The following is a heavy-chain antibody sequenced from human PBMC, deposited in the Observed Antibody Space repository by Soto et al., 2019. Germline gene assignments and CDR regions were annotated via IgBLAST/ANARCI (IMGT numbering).Heavy chain of an antibody. J-gene: IGHJ5*02. CDR1: GDSISSYY. V-gene: IGHV4-59*01. D-gene: IGHD5-12*01. CDR3: ARGVATIGP. Sequence: SETLCLTCTVYGDSISSYYWTWIRQPPGKGLEWIGYIYYSGSTNYNPSLKSRVTISVDTSKNQFSLKLTSVTAADTAVYYCARGVATIGPWGQGTLVTVSS. CDR2: IYYSGST.